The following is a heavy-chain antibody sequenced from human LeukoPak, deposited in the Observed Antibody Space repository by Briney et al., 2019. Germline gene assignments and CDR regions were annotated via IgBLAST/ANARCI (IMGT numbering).Heavy chain of an antibody. CDR3: VRGGIASAFDI. CDR2: IISNENSA. Sequence: GGSPRFSCAASGFTFSSYDMHWVRQPTGKGLEWVSRIISNENSATYADSVKGRFTISRDNAKNTLYLQMNSLRAEDTAVYYCVRGGIASAFDIWGQGTMVTVSS. J-gene: IGHJ3*02. CDR1: GFTFSSYD. D-gene: IGHD6-13*01. V-gene: IGHV3-74*01.